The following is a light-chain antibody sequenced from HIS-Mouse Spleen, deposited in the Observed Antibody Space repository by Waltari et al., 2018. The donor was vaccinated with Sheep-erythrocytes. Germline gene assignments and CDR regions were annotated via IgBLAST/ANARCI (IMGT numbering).Light chain of an antibody. CDR2: DVS. Sequence: QSALTQPASVSGSPGQSITIPCTGTSSDVGGYNYVSWYQQHPGKAPKLMIYDVSNRPAGVANRFSGSKSGNTASLTISGRQAEDEADYYCSSYTSSSTWVFGGGTKLTVL. CDR3: SSYTSSSTWV. V-gene: IGLV2-14*03. CDR1: SSDVGGYNY. J-gene: IGLJ3*02.